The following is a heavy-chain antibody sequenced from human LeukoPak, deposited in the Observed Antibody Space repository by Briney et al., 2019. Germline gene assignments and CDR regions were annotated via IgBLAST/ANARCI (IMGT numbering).Heavy chain of an antibody. CDR3: ARVDVDTAMVFDH. CDR2: IYYSGST. J-gene: IGHJ4*02. D-gene: IGHD5-18*01. V-gene: IGHV4-31*03. Sequence: PSQTLSLTCTVSGGSISSGGYYWSWIRQHPGKGLEWIGYIYYSGSTYYNPSLKSRVTISVDTSKNQFSLKLSSVTAADTAVYYCARVDVDTAMVFDHWGQGTLVTVSS. CDR1: GGSISSGGYY.